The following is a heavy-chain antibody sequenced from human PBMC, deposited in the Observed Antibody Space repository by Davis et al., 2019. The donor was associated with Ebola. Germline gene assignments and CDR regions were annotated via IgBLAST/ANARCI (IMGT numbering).Heavy chain of an antibody. D-gene: IGHD3-22*01. CDR3: ARQGRYYDSSGYFLDY. CDR2: IRSKANSYAT. CDR1: GFTFSGSA. V-gene: IGHV3-73*01. J-gene: IGHJ4*02. Sequence: GESLKISCAASGFTFSGSAMHWVRQASGKGLEWVGRIRSKANSYATAYAASVKGRFTISRDDSKNTAYLQMNSLKTEDTAVYYCARQGRYYDSSGYFLDYWGQGTLVTVSS.